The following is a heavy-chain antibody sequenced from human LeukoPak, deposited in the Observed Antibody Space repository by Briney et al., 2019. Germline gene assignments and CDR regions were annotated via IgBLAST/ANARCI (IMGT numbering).Heavy chain of an antibody. CDR2: IKSKSDGGTT. V-gene: IGHV3-15*01. CDR1: GFTFSNAW. D-gene: IGHD6-19*01. Sequence: GGSLRLSCAASGFTFSNAWMSWVRQAPGKGLEWVGRIKSKSDGGTTDYAAPVKGRFTISRDDSKNTLYLQMNSLKTEDTAVYYCTTDHPSIAVAATSYYYGMDVWGQGTMVTVSS. J-gene: IGHJ6*02. CDR3: TTDHPSIAVAATSYYYGMDV.